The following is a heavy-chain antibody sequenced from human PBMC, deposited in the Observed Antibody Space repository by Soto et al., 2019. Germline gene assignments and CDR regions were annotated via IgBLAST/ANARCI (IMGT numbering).Heavy chain of an antibody. V-gene: IGHV4-4*02. CDR2: IYHSGST. D-gene: IGHD3-9*01. CDR3: ARDRAETNDTWYFDL. Sequence: QVQLQESGPGLVKPSGTLSLTCAVSSGSISSSNWWSWVRHTPGKGLEWIGEIYHSGSTNYNPSLKSRFTISVDKSKNQFSLKLSSVTAADTAVYYCARDRAETNDTWYFDLWGRCTLVTVSS. J-gene: IGHJ2*01. CDR1: SGSISSSNW.